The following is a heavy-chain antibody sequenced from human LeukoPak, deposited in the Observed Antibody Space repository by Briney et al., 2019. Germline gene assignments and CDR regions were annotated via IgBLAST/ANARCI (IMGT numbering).Heavy chain of an antibody. CDR1: EFTFSIYA. Sequence: GGSLRLSCAASEFTFSIYAINWVRQAPGKGLEWVSYINSDSSTIYYADSVKGRFTISRDNAKNSLYLQMNSLRAEDTAVYYCARLVRGVIYYYYYMDVWGKGTTVTVSS. J-gene: IGHJ6*03. D-gene: IGHD3-10*01. CDR2: INSDSSTI. CDR3: ARLVRGVIYYYYYMDV. V-gene: IGHV3-48*04.